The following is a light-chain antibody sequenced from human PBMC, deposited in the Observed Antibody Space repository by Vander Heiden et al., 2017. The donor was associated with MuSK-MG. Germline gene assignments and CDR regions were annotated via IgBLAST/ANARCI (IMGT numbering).Light chain of an antibody. CDR1: SSDVGTYNF. J-gene: IGLJ3*02. V-gene: IGLV2-14*03. Sequence: QSALTQPASVSGSPGQSITISCTGTSSDVGTYNFVSWYQQHPGKAPKLLIYDVTSRPSGVSNRFSGSKSGNTASLTISGLQAEDEADDYCSSYTTRSTMFGGGTKLTVL. CDR3: SSYTTRSTM. CDR2: DVT.